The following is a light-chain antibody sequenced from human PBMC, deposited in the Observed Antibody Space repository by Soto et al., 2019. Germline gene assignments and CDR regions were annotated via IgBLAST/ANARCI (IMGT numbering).Light chain of an antibody. Sequence: QSALTQPASVSGSPGQSITISFTGTSSDVGNYNFVSWYQHHAGTAPKLIIYQVTNRPSGVSDRFSGSKSGDTASLTISGLQAEDEADYYCTSYTAFSTAILFGGGTKLTVL. CDR1: SSDVGNYNF. J-gene: IGLJ2*01. V-gene: IGLV2-14*01. CDR2: QVT. CDR3: TSYTAFSTAIL.